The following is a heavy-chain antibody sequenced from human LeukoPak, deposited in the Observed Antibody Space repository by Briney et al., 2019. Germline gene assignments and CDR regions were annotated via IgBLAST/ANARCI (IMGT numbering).Heavy chain of an antibody. CDR3: ARDLYRESGGYYLHSRFDY. Sequence: SQALSLTFAISGDSVSSNSAAWNWIRQSPSRGLEWLGRTYYRSKWYNDYAVSVKSRITINPETSKNQFSLQLNSVTPEDTAVYYCARDLYRESGGYYLHSRFDYWGQGTLVTVSS. D-gene: IGHD3-22*01. CDR2: TYYRSKWYN. J-gene: IGHJ4*02. V-gene: IGHV6-1*01. CDR1: GDSVSSNSAA.